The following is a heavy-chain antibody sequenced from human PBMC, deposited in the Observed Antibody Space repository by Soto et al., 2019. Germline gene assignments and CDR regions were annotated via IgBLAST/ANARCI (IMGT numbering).Heavy chain of an antibody. Sequence: SETLSLTCTVSGGSISSSSYYWGWIRQPPGKGLEWIGSIYYSGSTYYNPSLKSRVTISVDTSKNQFSLKLSSVTAADTAVYYCARGLISGYYLYDAFDIWGQGTMVTVS. J-gene: IGHJ3*02. V-gene: IGHV4-39*01. CDR1: GGSISSSSYY. CDR3: ARGLISGYYLYDAFDI. D-gene: IGHD3-22*01. CDR2: IYYSGST.